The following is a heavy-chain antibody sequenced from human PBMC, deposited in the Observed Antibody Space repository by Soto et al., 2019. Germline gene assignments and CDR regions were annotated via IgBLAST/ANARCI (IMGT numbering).Heavy chain of an antibody. J-gene: IGHJ4*02. CDR1: GLTFSSYA. D-gene: IGHD3-16*01. CDR2: ISYDGSNK. CDR3: AREGEGLDY. Sequence: QVQLVESGGGVVQPGRSLRLSCAASGLTFSSYAMHWVRQAPGKGLEWGADISYDGSNKYYADSVKGRFTISRDNSKKTLYLQMNSLRDEDTAVYYCAREGEGLDYWGQGTLVTVSS. V-gene: IGHV3-30-3*01.